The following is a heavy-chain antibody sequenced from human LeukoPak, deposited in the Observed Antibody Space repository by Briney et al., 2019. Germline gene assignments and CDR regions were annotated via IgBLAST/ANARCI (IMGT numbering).Heavy chain of an antibody. CDR3: ATSAHYGSGDY. CDR2: ISYDGSNK. D-gene: IGHD3-10*01. CDR1: GFTFSSYA. V-gene: IGHV3-30-3*01. J-gene: IGHJ4*02. Sequence: GGSLRLSCAASGFTFSSYAMHWVRQAPGKGLEWVAVISYDGSNKYYADSVKGRFTISRDNSKNTLYLQMNSLRAEDTAVYYCATSAHYGSGDYWGQGTLVTVSS.